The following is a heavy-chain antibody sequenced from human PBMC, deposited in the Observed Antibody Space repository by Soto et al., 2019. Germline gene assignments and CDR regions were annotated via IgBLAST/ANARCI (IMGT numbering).Heavy chain of an antibody. V-gene: IGHV3-33*01. Sequence: VQLVESGGGVVQPGRSLRLSCAASGFTFSSYGMHWVRQAPGKGLEWVAVIWYDGSNKYYADSVKGRFTISRDNSKNTLYLQMNSLRAEDTAVYYCAREAKERFLEWPQYYFDYWGQGTLVTVSS. J-gene: IGHJ4*02. CDR2: IWYDGSNK. D-gene: IGHD3-3*01. CDR3: AREAKERFLEWPQYYFDY. CDR1: GFTFSSYG.